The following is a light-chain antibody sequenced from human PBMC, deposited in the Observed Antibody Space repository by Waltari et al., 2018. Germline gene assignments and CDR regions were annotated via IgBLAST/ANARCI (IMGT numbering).Light chain of an antibody. CDR2: DAS. Sequence: EIVLTQSPATLSLSPGERASLSCRASQSVSRDLAWYRQKPGQAPRLLIFDASIRATGTPARFGGSGSGTDFTLTISSLEPEDFAVYYCQQRRDWPLTFGGGTKVEIK. CDR1: QSVSRD. J-gene: IGKJ4*01. CDR3: QQRRDWPLT. V-gene: IGKV3-11*01.